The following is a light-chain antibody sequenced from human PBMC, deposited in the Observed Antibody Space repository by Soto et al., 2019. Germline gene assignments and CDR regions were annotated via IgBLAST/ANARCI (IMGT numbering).Light chain of an antibody. CDR3: ASWDDSLDVFV. V-gene: IGLV1-44*01. CDR2: GDD. CDR1: SSSIGANK. Sequence: QAVVTQPPSASGTPGQRVTISCSGSSSSIGANKVSWYQQLPRTAPKLLIYGDDRRPSGVPGRFSGSKSGTSASLAISGLQSEDEADYYCASWDDSLDVFVFGTGTKLTVL. J-gene: IGLJ1*01.